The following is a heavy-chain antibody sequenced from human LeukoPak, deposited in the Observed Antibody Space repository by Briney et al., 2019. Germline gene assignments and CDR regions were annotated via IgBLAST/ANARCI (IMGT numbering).Heavy chain of an antibody. CDR3: HGYDSSGYYYGFDH. Sequence: SETLSLTCSVSGASISSGSNYWGWIRQPPGKTLEWIGSIYYSGSTYYNPSLKSRVTISVDTSKNQFSLKLSSVTAADTAVYYCHGYDSSGYYYGFDHWGQGTLVTVSS. J-gene: IGHJ4*02. V-gene: IGHV4-39*01. CDR2: IYYSGST. CDR1: GASISSGSNY. D-gene: IGHD3-22*01.